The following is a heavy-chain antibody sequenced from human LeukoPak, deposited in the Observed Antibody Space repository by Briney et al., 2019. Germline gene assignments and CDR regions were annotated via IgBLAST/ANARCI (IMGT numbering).Heavy chain of an antibody. CDR1: GFSLSTSGVG. Sequence: SGPTLVNPTQTLTLTCTFSGFSLSTSGVGVGWIRQPPGKALEWLALIYWDDDKRYSPSLKSRLTITKDTSKNQVVLTMTNVDPVDTATYYCAHRQSSSWYDGIDYWGQGTLVTVSS. D-gene: IGHD6-13*01. CDR3: AHRQSSSWYDGIDY. J-gene: IGHJ4*02. CDR2: IYWDDDK. V-gene: IGHV2-5*02.